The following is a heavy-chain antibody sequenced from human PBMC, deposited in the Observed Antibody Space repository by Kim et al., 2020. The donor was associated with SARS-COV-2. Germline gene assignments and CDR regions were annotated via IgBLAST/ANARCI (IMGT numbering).Heavy chain of an antibody. CDR3: ASASADY. CDR2: LSASGST. D-gene: IGHD2-15*01. J-gene: IGHJ4*02. V-gene: IGHV4-4*07. Sequence: SETLSLTCTVSGGSISGYYWYWIWNPAANGLGLIGRLSASGSTNTNPSPTLPIRMSMAVARNQFFLNLKPITAAAPARSYYASASADYCGQGNVVTFSS. CDR1: GGSISGYY.